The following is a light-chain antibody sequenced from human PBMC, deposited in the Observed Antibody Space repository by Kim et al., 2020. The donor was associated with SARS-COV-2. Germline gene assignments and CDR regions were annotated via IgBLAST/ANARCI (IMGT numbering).Light chain of an antibody. V-gene: IGLV4-69*01. CDR3: QTWGTGIWV. J-gene: IGLJ3*02. CDR2: LNSDGSH. CDR1: SGHSGYG. Sequence: SVKLTCTLGSGHSGYGIAWHQQQPEKGPRYLMKLNSDGSHSKGDGIPDRFSGSSSGAERYLTISSLQSEDEADYYCQTWGTGIWVFGGGTQLTVL.